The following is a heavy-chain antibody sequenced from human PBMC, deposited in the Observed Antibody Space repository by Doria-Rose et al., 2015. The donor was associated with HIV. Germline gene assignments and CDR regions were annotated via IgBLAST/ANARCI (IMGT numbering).Heavy chain of an antibody. CDR1: GVSLSSPGMG. V-gene: IGHV2-26*01. CDR2: IFSDDER. J-gene: IGHJ4*02. D-gene: IGHD6-13*01. Sequence: SGPVLVKPTETLTLTCTVSGVSLSSPGMGVSWIRQPPGNALEWLAKIFSDDERSYKTSLKSRLTISRGTSKSQVVLTMTDMDPVDTATYYCARIKSSRWYHKYYFDFWGQGTLVIVSA. CDR3: ARIKSSRWYHKYYFDF.